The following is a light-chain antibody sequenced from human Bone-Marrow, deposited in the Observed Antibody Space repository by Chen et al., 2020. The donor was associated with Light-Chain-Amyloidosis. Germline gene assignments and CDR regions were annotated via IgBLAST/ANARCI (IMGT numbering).Light chain of an antibody. V-gene: IGLV2-14*02. CDR3: SSYGTTYV. CDR2: EDD. Sequence: HSALTQPASVSGSPGQSIILSCTETNNDVGNYNFVSWYHQQPGKAPRLVIYEDDKRPSEVPSRFSASKSGNTASLTISGLQPEDEADYYCSSYGTTYVFGSGTTVTVL. CDR1: NNDVGNYNF. J-gene: IGLJ1*01.